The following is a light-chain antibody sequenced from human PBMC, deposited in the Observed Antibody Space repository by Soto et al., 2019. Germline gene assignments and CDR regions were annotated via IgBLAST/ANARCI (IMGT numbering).Light chain of an antibody. CDR1: SSNIGSNT. CDR3: QSYDSDLSDYV. J-gene: IGLJ1*01. CDR2: NDN. V-gene: IGLV1-44*01. Sequence: QSVLTQPPSASGTPGQTVTISCSGSSSNIGSNTVSWYQQLPGAAPTLLIYNDNERPSGVPDRFSGSKSGTSASLAISGLQSEDEADYYCQSYDSDLSDYVFGAGTKVTV.